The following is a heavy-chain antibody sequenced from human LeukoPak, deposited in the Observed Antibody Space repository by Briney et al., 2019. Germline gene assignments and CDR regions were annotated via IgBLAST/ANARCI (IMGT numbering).Heavy chain of an antibody. J-gene: IGHJ4*02. CDR2: INYSGST. Sequence: SQSLSLTCSLSAGSITSNNFYSGWIRQPPGKGLEWIGSINYSGSTRYNASLKSRVTISVDTSKNQFSLMLSSVTAADTAVYYCARREGPPKNFDFWGQGSLVTVSS. V-gene: IGHV4-39*01. CDR3: ARREGPPKNFDF. CDR1: AGSITSNNFY.